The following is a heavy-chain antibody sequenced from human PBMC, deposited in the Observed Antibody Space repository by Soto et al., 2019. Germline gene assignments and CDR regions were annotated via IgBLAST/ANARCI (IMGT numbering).Heavy chain of an antibody. J-gene: IGHJ5*02. CDR1: GFTFSSSA. CDR2: VSGSGGTT. CDR3: ARCTVDTIVTSGWCHYLDP. Sequence: VQLLDSGGGLVQPGGSLRLSCAASGFTFSSSAMSWVRQAPGKGLEWVSAVSGSGGTTYYADSVRGRFTISRDNSKNTLYLQMNRLRAEDTAIYFCARCTVDTIVTSGWCHYLDPWGQGTLVTVSS. D-gene: IGHD6-19*01. V-gene: IGHV3-23*01.